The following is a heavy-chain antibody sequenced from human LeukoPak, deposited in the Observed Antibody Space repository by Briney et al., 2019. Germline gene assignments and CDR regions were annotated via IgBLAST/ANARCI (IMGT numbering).Heavy chain of an antibody. CDR1: GFTFSSYG. CDR2: IRYDGSNK. CDR3: ARGTYGSGSYRGECFDI. V-gene: IGHV3-30*02. D-gene: IGHD3-10*01. Sequence: GGSLRLSCAASGFTFSSYGMHWVRQAPGKGLEWVAFIRYDGSNKYYADSVKGRFTISRDNSKNTLYLQMNSLRAEDTAVYYCARGTYGSGSYRGECFDIWGQGTMVTVSS. J-gene: IGHJ3*02.